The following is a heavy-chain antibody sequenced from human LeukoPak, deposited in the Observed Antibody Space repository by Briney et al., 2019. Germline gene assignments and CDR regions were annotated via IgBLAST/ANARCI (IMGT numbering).Heavy chain of an antibody. D-gene: IGHD1-26*01. CDR1: GYTFTSYD. V-gene: IGHV1-8*01. J-gene: IGHJ4*02. CDR2: MNPNSGNT. Sequence: ASVKVSCKASGYTFTSYDIEWVREATGQGLEWMGWMNPNSGNTGYAQKFQGRVTMTRNTSIITPYMELSSLSSQDTAVYYCANGLCGSERGYWGQGTLVPVSS. CDR3: ANGLCGSERGY.